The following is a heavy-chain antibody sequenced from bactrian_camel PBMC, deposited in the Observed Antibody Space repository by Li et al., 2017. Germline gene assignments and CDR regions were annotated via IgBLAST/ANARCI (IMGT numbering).Heavy chain of an antibody. CDR2: IDSGGGST. D-gene: IGHD3*01. CDR1: GNTASGYS. Sequence: VQLVESGGGSVQSGGSLRLSCVASGNTASGYSMGWFRQFPGKEREGVAAIDSGGGSTYYADSVKGRFTISRDNAKNTVYLQLNSLKTEDMGMYYCVTVQADDCSSGSSMAFWGKGTQVTVS. J-gene: IGHJ7*01. V-gene: IGHV3S40*01.